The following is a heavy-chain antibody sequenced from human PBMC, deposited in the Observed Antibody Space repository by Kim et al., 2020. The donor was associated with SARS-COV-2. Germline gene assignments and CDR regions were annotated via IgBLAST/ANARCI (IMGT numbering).Heavy chain of an antibody. CDR1: GFYI. Sequence: GGSLRLSCVTSGFYIIHCARQAPGKAPGRVPAMSSDGFSKYFVDSVKGRFTISRDDSKNTVYLELNSLRDEDSAVYYCATEGGTSGRCGYFDSWGQGTLVTVSS. V-gene: IGHV3-30-3*01. CDR3: ATEGGTSGRCGYFDS. D-gene: IGHD2-15*01. J-gene: IGHJ4*02. CDR2: MSSDGFSK.